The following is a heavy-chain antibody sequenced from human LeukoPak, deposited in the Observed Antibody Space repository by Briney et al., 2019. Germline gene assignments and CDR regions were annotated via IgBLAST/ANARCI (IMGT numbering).Heavy chain of an antibody. V-gene: IGHV1-2*02. J-gene: IGHJ6*02. CDR2: INPSSGGT. CDR1: GHSFTGYY. CDR3: ERDNHVCSSTSCQYFYYGMDV. Sequence: GASVKVSCKASGHSFTGYYIHWVRQAPGQGLEWMAWINPSSGGTNYAQKYQGRVSMTRETSISTVYMELHSLRSDDKAVYYCERDNHVCSSTSCQYFYYGMDVWGLGTTVTVSS. D-gene: IGHD2-2*01.